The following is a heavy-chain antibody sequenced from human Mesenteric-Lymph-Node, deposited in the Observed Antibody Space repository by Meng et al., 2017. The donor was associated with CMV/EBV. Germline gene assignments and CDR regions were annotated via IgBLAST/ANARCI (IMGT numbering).Heavy chain of an antibody. V-gene: IGHV1-2*02. D-gene: IGHD3-9*01. CDR2: INPNSGGT. Sequence: ASVKVSCKASGYTFTSYDINWVRQATGQGLEWMGWINPNSGGTNYAQKFQGRVTMTRDTSISTAYMELSRLRSDDTAVYYCARDRLIPAGYFYYYYGMDVWGQGTTVTVSS. J-gene: IGHJ6*02. CDR3: ARDRLIPAGYFYYYYGMDV. CDR1: GYTFTSYD.